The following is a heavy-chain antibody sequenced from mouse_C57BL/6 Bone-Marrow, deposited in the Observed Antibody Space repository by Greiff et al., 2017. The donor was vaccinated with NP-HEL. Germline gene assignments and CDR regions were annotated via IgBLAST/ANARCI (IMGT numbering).Heavy chain of an antibody. Sequence: EVKLVESEGGLVQPGSSMKLSCTASGFTFSDYYMAWVRQVPEKGLEWVANINYDGSSTYYLDSLKSRFIISRDNAKNILYLQMSSLKSEDTATYYCARDAGGTVVATDYAMDYWGQGTSVTVSS. CDR1: GFTFSDYY. V-gene: IGHV5-16*01. D-gene: IGHD1-1*01. CDR3: ARDAGGTVVATDYAMDY. J-gene: IGHJ4*01. CDR2: INYDGSST.